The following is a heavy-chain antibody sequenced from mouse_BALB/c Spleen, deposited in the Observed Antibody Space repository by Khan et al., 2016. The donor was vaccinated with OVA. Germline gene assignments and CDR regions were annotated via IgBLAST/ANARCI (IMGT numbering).Heavy chain of an antibody. J-gene: IGHJ4*01. CDR3: ARHWVGVMDY. CDR1: GFTFSTYG. Sequence: EVELVESGGDLVKPGGSLKLSCVASGFTFSTYGMSWVRQTPDKRLEWVATISSGGTYTYYPDSVKGRFTISRDNAKNTLYLQMSSLRSADTAMDYWARHWVGVMDYWGQGTSVTVSS. V-gene: IGHV5-6*01. D-gene: IGHD1-1*01. CDR2: ISSGGTYT.